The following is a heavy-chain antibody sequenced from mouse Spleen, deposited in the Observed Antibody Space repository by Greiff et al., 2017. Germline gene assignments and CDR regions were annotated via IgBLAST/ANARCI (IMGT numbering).Heavy chain of an antibody. CDR1: GFTFSDYY. Sequence: EVNVVESEGGLVQPGSSMKLSCTASGFTFSDYYMAWVRQVPEKGLEWVANINYDGSATFYLDSLKSRFIISRDNTKNILYLQMSSLKSEDTATYYCARDTTGFFDVWGAGTTVTVSS. V-gene: IGHV5-16*01. J-gene: IGHJ1*01. D-gene: IGHD1-1*01. CDR3: ARDTTGFFDV. CDR2: INYDGSAT.